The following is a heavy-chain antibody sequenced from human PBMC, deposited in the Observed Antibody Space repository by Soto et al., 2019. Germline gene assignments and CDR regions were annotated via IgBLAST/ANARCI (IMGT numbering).Heavy chain of an antibody. CDR2: INPNSGGT. Sequence: GASVKVSCKASGYTFTGYYMHWVRQAPGQGLEWMGWINPNSGGTNYAQKFQGWVTMTRDTSISTAYMELSRLRSDDTAVYYCARGPDLGEYYFDYWVQGTLVTVSS. D-gene: IGHD3-3*01. CDR3: ARGPDLGEYYFDY. CDR1: GYTFTGYY. V-gene: IGHV1-2*04. J-gene: IGHJ4*02.